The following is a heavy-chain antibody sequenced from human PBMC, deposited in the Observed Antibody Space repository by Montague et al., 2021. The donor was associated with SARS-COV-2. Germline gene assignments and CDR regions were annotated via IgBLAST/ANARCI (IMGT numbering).Heavy chain of an antibody. CDR1: GGSFSGYY. CDR2: INDIGST. J-gene: IGHJ4*02. V-gene: IGHV4-34*01. D-gene: IGHD3-3*01. Sequence: SETLSLTCAVYGGSFSGYYWAWIRQSPGKGLEWIAEINDIGSTNXNFNPSLRSRVTISVDTSKNQVSLKLSSVSAADTGVYYCARWDPQTLTMIGLRGKSASEYWSPGTLVTVSS. CDR3: ARWDPQTLTMIGLRGKSASEY.